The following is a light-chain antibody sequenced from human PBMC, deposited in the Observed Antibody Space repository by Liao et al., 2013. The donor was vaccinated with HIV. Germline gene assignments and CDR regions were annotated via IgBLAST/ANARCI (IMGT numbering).Light chain of an antibody. Sequence: YELTQPPSLSVSPGQTAIISCSGHALGGKYISWYQHPPGQSPVVLIYQDTKRPSGIPERFSGSNSGNTATLTISGTQAMDEADYYCQAWDSSTADWVFGGGTKLTVL. CDR2: QDT. J-gene: IGLJ3*02. V-gene: IGLV3-1*01. CDR3: QAWDSSTADWV. CDR1: ALGGKY.